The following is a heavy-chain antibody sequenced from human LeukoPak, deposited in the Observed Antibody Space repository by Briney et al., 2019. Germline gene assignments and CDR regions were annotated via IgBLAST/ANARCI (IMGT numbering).Heavy chain of an antibody. D-gene: IGHD6-13*01. J-gene: IGHJ6*02. CDR1: GFTFSSYA. V-gene: IGHV3-23*01. CDR2: ISGSGDSK. Sequence: PGGSLRLSFAASGFTFSSYAMSWGRQSPGKGLEWVSAISGSGDSKSSAASVTGRSTISRDNSKNTLYLHMNTLRPEDTAVYYCAKDDLYSSSWDPYYGMDVWGQGTTVTVSS. CDR3: AKDDLYSSSWDPYYGMDV.